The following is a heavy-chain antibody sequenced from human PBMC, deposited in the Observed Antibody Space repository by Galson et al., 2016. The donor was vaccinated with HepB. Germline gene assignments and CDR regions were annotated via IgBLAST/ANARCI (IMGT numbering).Heavy chain of an antibody. Sequence: SLRLSCAASGFIFNSFWMHWVRQAPGKGLVWVSRITSDGSDATYADSVQGRFTISRDNAKKTLYLQMNSLRVEDTAVYYCVRVYYGSGSALQIWGQGTRVLVSA. D-gene: IGHD3-10*01. J-gene: IGHJ3*02. CDR1: GFIFNSFW. V-gene: IGHV3-74*03. CDR3: VRVYYGSGSALQI. CDR2: ITSDGSDA.